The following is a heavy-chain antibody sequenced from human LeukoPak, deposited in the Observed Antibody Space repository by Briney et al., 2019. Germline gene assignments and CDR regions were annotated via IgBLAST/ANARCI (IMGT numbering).Heavy chain of an antibody. J-gene: IGHJ3*02. V-gene: IGHV4-59*08. D-gene: IGHD3-10*01. CDR2: IYHSGST. Sequence: SETLSLACTVSGDSISNYYWSWIRQPPGKGLEWIGYIYHSGSTNYNPSLKSRVTISLDTSKNQFSLKLRSVTAADTAVYYCARRSGSYSDAFDIWGQGTMVTVSS. CDR3: ARRSGSYSDAFDI. CDR1: GDSISNYY.